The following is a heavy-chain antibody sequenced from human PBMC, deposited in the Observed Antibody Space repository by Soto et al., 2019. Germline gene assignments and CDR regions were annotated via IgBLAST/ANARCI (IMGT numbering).Heavy chain of an antibody. Sequence: GGSLRLSFVGSGFTVSSSYMSWVRQAPGKGLECVSVIYGGGRTLYADSVKGRFTISRDNSRNTLYLQMNSLRVDDTAVYYCAREHSGYDLGLGYWGQGTLVTVSS. V-gene: IGHV3-53*01. CDR2: IYGGGRT. CDR1: GFTVSSSY. D-gene: IGHD5-12*01. J-gene: IGHJ4*02. CDR3: AREHSGYDLGLGY.